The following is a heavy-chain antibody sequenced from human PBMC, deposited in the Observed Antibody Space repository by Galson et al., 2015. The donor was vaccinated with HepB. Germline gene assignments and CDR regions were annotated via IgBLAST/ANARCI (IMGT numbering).Heavy chain of an antibody. CDR1: GFTFSSYG. CDR3: AIASHCSGDSCYFPFDY. J-gene: IGHJ4*02. V-gene: IGHV3-23*01. Sequence: SLRLSCATSGFTFSSYGMSWVRQAPGKGLEWVSTISVSGGRTYYVDSVKGRFTISRDNSKNTLYLQMNSLRADDTAVYYCAIASHCSGDSCYFPFDYWGQGTLVTVSS. CDR2: ISVSGGRT. D-gene: IGHD2-15*01.